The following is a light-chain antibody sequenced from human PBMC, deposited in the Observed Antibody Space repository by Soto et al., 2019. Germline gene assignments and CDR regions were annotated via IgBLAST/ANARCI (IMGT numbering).Light chain of an antibody. CDR2: AAS. CDR3: QHTFNSPPWT. CDR1: QSISSY. V-gene: IGKV1-39*01. Sequence: DIQMTHSPSSLSSSVGDRVTITCRASQSISSYLNWYQQKPGKAPKLLIYAASTLQSGVPSRFSGSGSGTDFTLTISSLQSEDFASYFCQHTFNSPPWTFGQGTKVDIK. J-gene: IGKJ1*01.